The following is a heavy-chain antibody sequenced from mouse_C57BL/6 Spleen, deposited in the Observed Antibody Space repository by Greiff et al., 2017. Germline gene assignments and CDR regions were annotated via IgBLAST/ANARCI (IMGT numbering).Heavy chain of an antibody. CDR1: GFTFSSYA. J-gene: IGHJ2*01. Sequence: EVQLQESGGGLVKPGGSLKLSCAASGFTFSSYAMSWVRQTPEKRLEWVATISDGGSYTYYPDNVKGRFTISRDNAKNNLYLQMSHLKSEDTAMYYCARQNYEDFDYWGQGTTLTVSS. CDR3: ARQNYEDFDY. D-gene: IGHD1-1*01. CDR2: ISDGGSYT. V-gene: IGHV5-4*01.